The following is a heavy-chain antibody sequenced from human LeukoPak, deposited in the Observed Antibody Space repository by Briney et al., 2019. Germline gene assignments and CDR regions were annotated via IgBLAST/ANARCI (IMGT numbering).Heavy chain of an antibody. V-gene: IGHV1-2*04. CDR3: ARDLLAARPGSRGYFDY. Sequence: GASVKVSCKASGYTFTGYYMHWVRQAPGQGLEWMGWINPNSGGTNYAQKFQGWVTMTRDTSISTAYMELSRLRSDDTAVYYCARDLLAARPGSRGYFDYWGQGTLVTVSS. CDR1: GYTFTGYY. D-gene: IGHD6-6*01. CDR2: INPNSGGT. J-gene: IGHJ4*02.